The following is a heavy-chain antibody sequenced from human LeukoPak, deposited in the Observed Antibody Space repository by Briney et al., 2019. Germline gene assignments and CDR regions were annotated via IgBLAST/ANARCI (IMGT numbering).Heavy chain of an antibody. J-gene: IGHJ6*02. D-gene: IGHD6-13*01. CDR1: GFTVDSNY. CDR2: IYTGGNT. V-gene: IGHV3-53*01. CDR3: AKEGIAAAGALGMDV. Sequence: PGGSLRLSCAASGFTVDSNYLSWVRQAPGKGLEWVSTIYTGGNTYYAASVKGRFTISRDFSKNTVFLHMNSLRAEDTAVYYCAKEGIAAAGALGMDVWGQGTTVTVSS.